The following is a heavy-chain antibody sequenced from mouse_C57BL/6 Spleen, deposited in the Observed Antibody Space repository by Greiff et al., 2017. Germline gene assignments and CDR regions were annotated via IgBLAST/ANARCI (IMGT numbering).Heavy chain of an antibody. D-gene: IGHD4-1*01. Sequence: QVQLQQSGAELVKPGASVKMSCKASGYTFTAYPIEWMKQRPGQSLEWIGNFHPDNDDTKYNEKFKGKATLTVDTSSSTVYLELSRLTPEDSAVYYCATGTPADYWGQGTTLTVSS. CDR1: GYTFTAYP. CDR3: ATGTPADY. CDR2: FHPDNDDT. J-gene: IGHJ2*01. V-gene: IGHV1-47*01.